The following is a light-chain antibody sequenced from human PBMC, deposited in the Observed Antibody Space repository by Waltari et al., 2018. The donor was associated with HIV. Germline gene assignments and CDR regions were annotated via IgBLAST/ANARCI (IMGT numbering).Light chain of an antibody. Sequence: DIQMTQSPSSLSEFVGDSVTITCRASQNIGTSLNWYQPRSGTPPKLLIYAASSLQTGVPSRFSASGAGTDFIFTITSLHPVDLATYYCQQSYSTPPTFGQGTQLELK. CDR2: AAS. V-gene: IGKV1-39*01. J-gene: IGKJ2*01. CDR1: QNIGTS. CDR3: QQSYSTPPT.